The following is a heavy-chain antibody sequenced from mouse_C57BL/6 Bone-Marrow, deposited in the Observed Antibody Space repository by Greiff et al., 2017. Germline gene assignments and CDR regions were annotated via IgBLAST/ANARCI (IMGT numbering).Heavy chain of an antibody. CDR1: GYAFSSSW. CDR3: ASSWNCSGYFDV. D-gene: IGHD1-1*01. J-gene: IGHJ1*03. Sequence: VQLQESGPELVKPGASVKISCKASGYAFSSSWMTWVKQRPGKGLEWIGRIYPGDGDTNYNGKFKGKATLTADKSSSTAYMQLSSLTSEDSAVYFCASSWNCSGYFDVWGTGTTVTVSS. CDR2: IYPGDGDT. V-gene: IGHV1-82*01.